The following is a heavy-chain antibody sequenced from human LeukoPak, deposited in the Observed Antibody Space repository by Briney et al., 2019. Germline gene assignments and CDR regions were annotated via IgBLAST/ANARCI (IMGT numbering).Heavy chain of an antibody. CDR1: GGSFSGYY. V-gene: IGHV4-34*09. CDR2: MNHSGST. Sequence: PSDTLSLTCAVYGGSFSGYYWSWIRQPPGKGLEWIGEMNHSGSTNYNPSLKSRVTISVDTSKNQFSLKLSSVAAADTAVYYCARSAQMGSGSYRPGSIYDYWGQGTLLTVSS. D-gene: IGHD1-26*01. J-gene: IGHJ4*02. CDR3: ARSAQMGSGSYRPGSIYDY.